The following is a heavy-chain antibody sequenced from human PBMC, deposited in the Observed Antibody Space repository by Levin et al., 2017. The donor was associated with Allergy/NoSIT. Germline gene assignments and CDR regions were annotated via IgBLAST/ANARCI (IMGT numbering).Heavy chain of an antibody. J-gene: IGHJ4*02. CDR1: GGSFSGYY. V-gene: IGHV4-34*01. Sequence: SETLSLTCAVYGGSFSGYYWSWIRQPPGKGLEWIGEINHSGSTNYNPSLKSRVTISVDTSKNQFSLKLSSVTAADTAVYYCASPMGGSYYSSWGQGTLVTVSS. CDR3: ASPMGGSYYSS. CDR2: INHSGST. D-gene: IGHD1-26*01.